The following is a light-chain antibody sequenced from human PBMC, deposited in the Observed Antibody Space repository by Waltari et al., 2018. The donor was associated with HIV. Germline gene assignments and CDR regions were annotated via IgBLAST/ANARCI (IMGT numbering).Light chain of an antibody. CDR3: QQYGSSPRT. CDR1: QSVRGY. J-gene: IGKJ1*01. Sequence: EVVLAQSPATLSLSPGERATLSCRASQSVRGYLAWYQQKPGQAPRLLIYGVSSRATGISDRFSGSGFGTDFTLTISRLEPEDFAVYYCQQYGSSPRTFGQGTKVEIK. V-gene: IGKV3-20*01. CDR2: GVS.